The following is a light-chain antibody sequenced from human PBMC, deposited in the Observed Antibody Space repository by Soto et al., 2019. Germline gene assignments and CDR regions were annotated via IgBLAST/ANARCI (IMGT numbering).Light chain of an antibody. CDR1: KLGDKL. J-gene: IGLJ1*01. CDR2: QDS. Sequence: SYELTQPPSVSVSPGLTASITCSGDKLGDKLAYWYQQKPGQSPVLVIYQDSKRPSGIPERFSGSLLGNTAILTISGTQSLGDRDYSCEAWAGGRAVLGRGTKVPVL. CDR3: EAWAGGRAV. V-gene: IGLV3-1*01.